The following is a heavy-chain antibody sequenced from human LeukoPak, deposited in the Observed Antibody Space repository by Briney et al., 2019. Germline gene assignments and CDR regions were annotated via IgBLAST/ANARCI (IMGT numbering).Heavy chain of an antibody. V-gene: IGHV3-33*01. CDR1: GFTFRSHG. Sequence: GGSLRLSCAASGFTFRSHGMHWVRQAPGKGLEWVAFIWYDGSNKYYTDSVKGRFTISRDNSKSTLYLQMNSLRAEDTAVYCCAGDRATSYFDYWGQGALVTISS. CDR3: AGDRATSYFDY. D-gene: IGHD1-26*01. J-gene: IGHJ4*02. CDR2: IWYDGSNK.